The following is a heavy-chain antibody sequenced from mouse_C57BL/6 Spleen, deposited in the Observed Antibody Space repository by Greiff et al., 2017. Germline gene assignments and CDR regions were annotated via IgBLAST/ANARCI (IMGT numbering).Heavy chain of an antibody. CDR2: IDPETGGT. CDR1: GYTFTDYE. V-gene: IGHV1-15*01. CDR3: TRYDYEAY. D-gene: IGHD2-4*01. Sequence: QVQLQQSGAELERPGASVTLSCKASGYTFTDYEMHWVKQTPVHGLEWIGAIDPETGGTAYNQKFKGKAILTADKSSSTAYMELRSLTSEDSAVYYCTRYDYEAYWGQGTLVTVSA. J-gene: IGHJ3*01.